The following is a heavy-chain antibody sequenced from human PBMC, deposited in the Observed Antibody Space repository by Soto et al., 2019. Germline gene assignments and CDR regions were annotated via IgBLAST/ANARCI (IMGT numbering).Heavy chain of an antibody. CDR3: ARALIQLWPHYYYGMDV. CDR1: GGSISSGDHY. V-gene: IGHV4-30-4*01. Sequence: SETLSLTCTVSGGSISSGDHYWSCVRQPPGKGLEWIGYVYYSGTTYYNLSLKSRVTISVDTSENQFSLKVHSVTAADTAVYYCARALIQLWPHYYYGMDVWGQVTTVTVSS. J-gene: IGHJ6*02. D-gene: IGHD5-18*01. CDR2: VYYSGTT.